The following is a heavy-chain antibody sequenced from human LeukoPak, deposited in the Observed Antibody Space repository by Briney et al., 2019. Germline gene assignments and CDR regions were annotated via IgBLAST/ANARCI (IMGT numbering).Heavy chain of an antibody. Sequence: GGSLRLSCAASGFTFSCSAMHWVRQASGKGLEWVGRIRSKANNYATAYAASVEGRFTISRDDSKNTAYLQMNSLKTEDTAVYYCWLPGENYGDSVDYWGQGTLVTVSS. J-gene: IGHJ4*02. CDR3: WLPGENYGDSVDY. V-gene: IGHV3-73*01. CDR2: IRSKANNYAT. CDR1: GFTFSCSA. D-gene: IGHD4-17*01.